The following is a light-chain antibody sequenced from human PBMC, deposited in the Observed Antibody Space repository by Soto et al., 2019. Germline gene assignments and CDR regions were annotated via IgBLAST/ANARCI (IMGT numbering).Light chain of an antibody. CDR1: QTIDNT. V-gene: IGKV3-15*01. J-gene: IGKJ5*01. CDR3: QHYLNYPIT. CDR2: DAS. Sequence: EIVMTQSPATLSLSPGERATLSCRASQTIDNTLAWYQRKPGQAPRLLIYDASTRATGVPARFSGSGSGTDFTLTISSLQSEDFAVYYCQHYLNYPITFGQGTRLEIK.